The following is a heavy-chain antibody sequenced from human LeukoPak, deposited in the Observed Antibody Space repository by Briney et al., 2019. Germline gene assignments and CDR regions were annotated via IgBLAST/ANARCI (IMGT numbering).Heavy chain of an antibody. CDR3: ARAPLQYIVAYYFDY. Sequence: GGSLRLSCAASGFTFSSYAMHWVRQAPGKGLEWVAVISYDGSNKYYADSVKGRFTISRDNSKNTLYLQMNSLRAEDTAVYYCARAPLQYIVAYYFDYWGQGTLVTVSS. CDR2: ISYDGSNK. J-gene: IGHJ4*02. CDR1: GFTFSSYA. V-gene: IGHV3-30-3*01. D-gene: IGHD2-21*01.